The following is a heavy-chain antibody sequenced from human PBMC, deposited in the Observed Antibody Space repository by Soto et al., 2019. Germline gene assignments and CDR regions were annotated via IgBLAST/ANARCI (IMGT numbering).Heavy chain of an antibody. Sequence: SQRLCRAAAECTCIDHGMRRVRKATGKGLEWVAVIWYDGSNKYYADSVKGRFTISRDNSKNTLYLQMNSLRAEDTAGYYCARDVGYYDFWGGYTKTPRSVTAVWGHGTTVPVSS. J-gene: IGHJ6*02. CDR3: ARDVGYYDFWGGYTKTPRSVTAV. CDR2: IWYDGSNK. CDR1: ECTCIDHG. D-gene: IGHD3-3*01. V-gene: IGHV3-33*08.